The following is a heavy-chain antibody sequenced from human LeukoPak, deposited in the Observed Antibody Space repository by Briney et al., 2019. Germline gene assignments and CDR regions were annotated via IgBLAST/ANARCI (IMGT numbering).Heavy chain of an antibody. V-gene: IGHV3-21*01. CDR1: GFTFSSYS. J-gene: IGHJ4*02. CDR2: MSSSSSYI. Sequence: GGSLRLSCAASGFTFSSYSMNWVRQAPGKGLEWVSSMSSSSSYIYYADSVKGRFTISRDNAKNSLYLQMNSLRAEDTAVYYCARMGDLNYYDSSGFAYWGQGTLVTVSS. CDR3: ARMGDLNYYDSSGFAY. D-gene: IGHD3-22*01.